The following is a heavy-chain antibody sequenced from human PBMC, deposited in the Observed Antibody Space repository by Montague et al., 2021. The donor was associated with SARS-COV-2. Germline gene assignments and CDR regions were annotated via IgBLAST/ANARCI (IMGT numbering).Heavy chain of an antibody. V-gene: IGHV4-38-2*02. J-gene: IGHJ3*02. CDR1: GFSIGSVDY. CDR3: VREKAGGLRNVFDI. CDR2: IYHSGTN. Sequence: SETLSLTCTVSGFSIGSVDYWGWIRQPPGKGLEWVGIIYHSGTNYYTPPLRRRLTMSIDTSTNQFSLRLTSVTAADTAVFFCVREKAGGLRNVFDIWGQGTTVTVSS.